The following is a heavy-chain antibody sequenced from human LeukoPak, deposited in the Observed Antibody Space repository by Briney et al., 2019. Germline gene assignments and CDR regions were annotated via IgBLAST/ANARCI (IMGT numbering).Heavy chain of an antibody. Sequence: NPSQTLSLTCAVSGGSISSGGYSWSWIRQPPGKGLEWIGYIYHSGSTYYNPSLKSRVTISVDRSKNQFSLKLSSVTAADTAVYYCARPGSTLGDFDYWGQGTLVTVSS. CDR2: IYHSGST. J-gene: IGHJ4*02. CDR1: GGSISSGGYS. D-gene: IGHD3-16*01. V-gene: IGHV4-30-2*01. CDR3: ARPGSTLGDFDY.